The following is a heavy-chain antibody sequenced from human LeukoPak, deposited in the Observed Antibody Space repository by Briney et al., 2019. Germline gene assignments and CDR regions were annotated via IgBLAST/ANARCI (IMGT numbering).Heavy chain of an antibody. CDR2: SSGNGDNT. J-gene: IGHJ4*02. CDR3: AKALPVADN. Sequence: PGGSLRLSCVASGFTLSNYAMTWVRQAPGKGLEWVSSSSGNGDNTYYADSVKGRFIISRDKAKNTLYLQMNSLRAEDTAVYYCAKALPVADNWGQGTLVTVSS. D-gene: IGHD6-19*01. CDR1: GFTLSNYA. V-gene: IGHV3-23*01.